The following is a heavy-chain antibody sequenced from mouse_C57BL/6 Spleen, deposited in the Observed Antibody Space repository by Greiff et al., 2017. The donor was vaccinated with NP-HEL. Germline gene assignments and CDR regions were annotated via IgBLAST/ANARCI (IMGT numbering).Heavy chain of an antibody. V-gene: IGHV1-15*01. J-gene: IGHJ4*01. Sequence: QVQLQESGAELVRPGASVTLSCKASGYTFTDYEMHWVKQTPVHGLEWIGAIDPETGGTAYNQKFKGKAILTADKSSSTAYMELRSLTSEDSAVYYCTRDRWGDYYAMDYWGQGTSVTVSS. CDR1: GYTFTDYE. CDR2: IDPETGGT. D-gene: IGHD2-3*01. CDR3: TRDRWGDYYAMDY.